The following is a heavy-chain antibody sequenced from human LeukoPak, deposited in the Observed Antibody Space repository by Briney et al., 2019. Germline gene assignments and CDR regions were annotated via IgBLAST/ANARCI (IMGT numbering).Heavy chain of an antibody. V-gene: IGHV3-33*05. Sequence: GGSLRLSCAASGFIFSHYGMHRVRQAPGKGLEWVAVIQNDASTENFADSVKGRFTISRDNSKNTVFLQMNSLRVEDTAVYYCARELSQIVWGGLDYGGQGTLVSVSS. D-gene: IGHD2-21*01. CDR3: ARELSQIVWGGLDY. CDR2: IQNDASTE. CDR1: GFIFSHYG. J-gene: IGHJ4*02.